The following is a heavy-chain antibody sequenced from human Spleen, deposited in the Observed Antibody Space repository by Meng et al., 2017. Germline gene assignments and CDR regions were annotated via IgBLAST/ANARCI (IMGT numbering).Heavy chain of an antibody. V-gene: IGHV4-34*01. CDR1: GGSFSGYY. CDR2: IYYSGST. J-gene: IGHJ4*02. CDR3: ARDYSSGYFLSYDY. Sequence: SETLSLTCAVYGGSFSGYYWSWIRQPPGKGLEWIGSIYYSGSTYYNPSLKSRVTISVDTSKNQFSLRLSSVTAADTAVYYCARDYSSGYFLSYDYWGRGTLVTVSS. D-gene: IGHD6-19*01.